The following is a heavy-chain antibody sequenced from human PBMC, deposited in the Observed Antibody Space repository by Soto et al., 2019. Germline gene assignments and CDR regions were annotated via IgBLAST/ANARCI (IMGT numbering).Heavy chain of an antibody. CDR3: ARVDTYDYYYAKDV. D-gene: IGHD5-18*01. J-gene: IGHJ6*02. V-gene: IGHV3-53*02. Sequence: EVQLVETGGGLIQPGGSLSRSCAASGFTVTSNYMNWVRQPPGKGLEWVSIIYSSGATYYADSVKGRFTISRDKSKNTLYHQMRNLRAEDTAIYYCARVDTYDYYYAKDVWGQGTTVTVSS. CDR1: GFTVTSNY. CDR2: IYSSGAT.